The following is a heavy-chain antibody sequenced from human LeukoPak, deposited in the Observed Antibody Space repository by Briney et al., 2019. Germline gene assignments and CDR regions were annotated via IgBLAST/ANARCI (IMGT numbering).Heavy chain of an antibody. J-gene: IGHJ4*02. Sequence: ASVKVSCKASGYTFTSYGISWVRQAPGQGLEWMGWISAYNGNTNYAQKLQGRVTMTTDTSTSTAYMELRSLRSDDTAVYYCARDRSAWLVPSPPYFDYWGQGTLVTVSS. CDR3: ARDRSAWLVPSPPYFDY. CDR1: GYTFTSYG. V-gene: IGHV1-18*01. CDR2: ISAYNGNT. D-gene: IGHD6-19*01.